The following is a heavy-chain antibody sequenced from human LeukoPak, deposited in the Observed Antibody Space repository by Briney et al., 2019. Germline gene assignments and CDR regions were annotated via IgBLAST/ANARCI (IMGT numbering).Heavy chain of an antibody. J-gene: IGHJ4*02. V-gene: IGHV1-8*01. CDR1: GYTFTSYD. Sequence: GASVTVSCKASGYTFTSYDINWVRQATGQGLEWMGWINPNSGNTGYAQKFQGRITMTRNTPISTAYMELSNLRSEDTAVYYCARDPSGSGSYYRDYFDDWGQGTLLTVSS. D-gene: IGHD3-10*01. CDR2: INPNSGNT. CDR3: ARDPSGSGSYYRDYFDD.